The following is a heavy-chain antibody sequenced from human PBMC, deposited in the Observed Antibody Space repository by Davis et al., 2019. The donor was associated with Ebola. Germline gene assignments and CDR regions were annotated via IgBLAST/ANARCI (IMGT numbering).Heavy chain of an antibody. CDR1: GYTFTSYA. CDR2: INAGNGDT. V-gene: IGHV1-3*01. J-gene: IGHJ5*02. CDR3: ARGGKTLSAAGA. D-gene: IGHD6-13*01. Sequence: AASVKVSCKASGYTFTSYAMHWVRQSLGQRLEWMGWINAGNGDTKYSQNFQGRVTITRDTSASTAYMELSSLRYEDTAVYYCARGGKTLSAAGAWGQGTLVTVPS.